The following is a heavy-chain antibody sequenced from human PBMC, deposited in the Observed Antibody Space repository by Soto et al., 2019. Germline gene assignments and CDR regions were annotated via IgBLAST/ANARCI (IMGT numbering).Heavy chain of an antibody. CDR2: IYYSGST. J-gene: IGHJ3*02. D-gene: IGHD6-19*01. V-gene: IGHV4-59*01. CDR3: ARDYHSGGAFDI. Sequence: SETLSLTCTVSGGSISSYYWSWIRQPPGKGLEWIGYIYYSGSTNYNPSLKSRVTISVDTSKNQFSLKLSSVTAADTAVYYCARDYHSGGAFDIWGQGTTVT. CDR1: GGSISSYY.